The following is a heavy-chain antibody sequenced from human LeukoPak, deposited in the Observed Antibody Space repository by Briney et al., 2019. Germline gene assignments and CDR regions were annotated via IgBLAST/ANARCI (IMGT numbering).Heavy chain of an antibody. D-gene: IGHD4-17*01. CDR2: ISSSSSYI. Sequence: GGSLRLSCAASGFTFSSYSMNWVRQAPGKGLEWVSSISSSSSYIYYADSVKGRFTISRDNAKNSLYLQMNSLRAEDTAVYYCVRLSDYGDYGPFRYFDLWGRGTLVTVSS. V-gene: IGHV3-21*01. CDR3: VRLSDYGDYGPFRYFDL. CDR1: GFTFSSYS. J-gene: IGHJ2*01.